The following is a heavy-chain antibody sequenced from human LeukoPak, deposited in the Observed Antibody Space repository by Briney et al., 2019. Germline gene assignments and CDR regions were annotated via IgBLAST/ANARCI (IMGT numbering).Heavy chain of an antibody. CDR2: IRYDGSNK. Sequence: GGSLRLSCAASGFTLSSYGMHWVRQAPGKGLEWVAFIRYDGSNKYYADSVKGRFTISRDNSKNTLYLQMNSLRAEDTAVYYCAKESYYYGSGSYYNRAYGMDVWGQGTTVTVSS. CDR1: GFTLSSYG. J-gene: IGHJ6*02. CDR3: AKESYYYGSGSYYNRAYGMDV. V-gene: IGHV3-30*02. D-gene: IGHD3-10*01.